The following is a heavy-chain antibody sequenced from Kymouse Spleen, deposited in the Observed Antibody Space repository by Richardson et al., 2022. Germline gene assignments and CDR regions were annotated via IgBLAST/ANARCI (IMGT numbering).Heavy chain of an antibody. CDR3: ARRSIAARPDY. Sequence: QLQLQESGPGLVKPSETLSLTCTVSGGSISSSSYYWGWIRQPPGKGLEWIGSIYYSGSTYYNPSLKSRVTISVDTSKNQFSLKLSSVTAADTAVYYCARRSIAARPDYWGQGTLVTVSS. J-gene: IGHJ4*02. CDR2: IYYSGST. V-gene: IGHV4-39*01. D-gene: IGHD6-6*01. CDR1: GGSISSSSYY.